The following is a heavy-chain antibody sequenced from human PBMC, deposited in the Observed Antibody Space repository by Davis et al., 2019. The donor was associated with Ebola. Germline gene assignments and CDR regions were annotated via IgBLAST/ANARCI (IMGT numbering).Heavy chain of an antibody. CDR1: GFTFSSYS. J-gene: IGHJ4*02. Sequence: GESLKISCAASGFTFSSYSMNWVRQAPGKGLEWVSSISSSSSYIYYADSVKGRFTISRDNAKNTLYLQMNNLRAEDTAVYYCARTQYGDYGYWGQGTLVTVSS. CDR2: ISSSSSYI. V-gene: IGHV3-21*01. D-gene: IGHD3-16*01. CDR3: ARTQYGDYGY.